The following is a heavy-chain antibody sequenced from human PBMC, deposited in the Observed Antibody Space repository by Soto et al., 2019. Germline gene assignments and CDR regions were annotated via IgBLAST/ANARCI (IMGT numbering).Heavy chain of an antibody. CDR3: AGTSSLDY. D-gene: IGHD3-10*01. CDR1: GFTVSSNY. Sequence: EVQLVESGGGLVQPGGSLRLSCAASGFTVSSNYMTWVRQAPGKGLEWGSLIYSAGSTYYADSVKGRFTISRDNSKNTLYLQMNRLRAEDTAVYYCAGTSSLDYWGQGTLVTVSS. V-gene: IGHV3-66*01. CDR2: IYSAGST. J-gene: IGHJ4*02.